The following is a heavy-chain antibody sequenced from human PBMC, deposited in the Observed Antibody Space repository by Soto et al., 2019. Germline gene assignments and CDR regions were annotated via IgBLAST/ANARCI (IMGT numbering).Heavy chain of an antibody. D-gene: IGHD1-26*01. Sequence: SVKVSCKASGGTFSSYAISWVRQAPGQGLEWMGGIIPIFGTANYAQKFQGRVTITADESTSTAYMELSSLRSEDTAVYYCARSAEPATTYNWFDPWGQGTLVTVSS. V-gene: IGHV1-69*13. J-gene: IGHJ5*02. CDR1: GGTFSSYA. CDR3: ARSAEPATTYNWFDP. CDR2: IIPIFGTA.